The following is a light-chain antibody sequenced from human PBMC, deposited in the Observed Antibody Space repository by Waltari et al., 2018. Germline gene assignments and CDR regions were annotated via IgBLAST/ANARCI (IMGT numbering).Light chain of an antibody. CDR3: QQRRNWPLT. CDR2: DAS. Sequence: ELVLTQSPAILSFSPGESATLSCRASQSVGTYLAWYQQRPGQSPRLLIYDASYRATGIPARFSGSGSETDFTLTISSLQPEDFAVYYCQQRRNWPLTFGGGTRVQI. J-gene: IGKJ4*01. CDR1: QSVGTY. V-gene: IGKV3-11*01.